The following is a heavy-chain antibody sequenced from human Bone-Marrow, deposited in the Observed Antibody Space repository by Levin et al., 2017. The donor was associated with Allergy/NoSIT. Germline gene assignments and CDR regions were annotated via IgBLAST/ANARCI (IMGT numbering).Heavy chain of an antibody. CDR1: GYTFTGYY. V-gene: IGHV1-2*02. CDR3: ARLSHYNVSC. CDR2: INPNSGGP. J-gene: IGHJ4*02. D-gene: IGHD3-10*01. Sequence: VASVKVSCKASGYTFTGYYLHWVRQAPGQGPEWMGWINPNSGGPNYAQKFQGRVTMTRDTSISTAYMELSRLRSDDTAVYYCARLSHYNVSCWGPGTLVTVSS.